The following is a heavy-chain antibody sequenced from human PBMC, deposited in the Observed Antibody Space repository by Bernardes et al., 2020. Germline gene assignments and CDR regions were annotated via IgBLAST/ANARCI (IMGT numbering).Heavy chain of an antibody. CDR3: ASFDFKGTGLVPAAMNAFDI. CDR2: INHSGST. Sequence: SETLSLTCAVYGGSFSGYYWSWIRQPPGKGLEWIWEINHSGSTNYNPSLKSRVTISVDTSKNQFSLKLSSVTAADTAVYYCASFDFKGTGLVPAAMNAFDIWGQGTMVTVSS. J-gene: IGHJ3*02. D-gene: IGHD2-2*01. V-gene: IGHV4-34*01. CDR1: GGSFSGYY.